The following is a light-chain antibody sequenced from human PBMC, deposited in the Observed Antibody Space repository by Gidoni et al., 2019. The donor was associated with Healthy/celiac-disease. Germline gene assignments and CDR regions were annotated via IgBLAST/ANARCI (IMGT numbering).Light chain of an antibody. CDR3: QRYGSSPWT. J-gene: IGKJ1*01. Sequence: EIVLTQSPGTLSLSPGERATLSCRASQSVSSSYLAWYQQKPGQAPRLLIYGASSMAPGIPDRFSGIGSGTAFTLTISRLEPEDFAVYYCQRYGSSPWTFGQXTKVGIK. CDR1: QSVSSSY. V-gene: IGKV3-20*01. CDR2: GAS.